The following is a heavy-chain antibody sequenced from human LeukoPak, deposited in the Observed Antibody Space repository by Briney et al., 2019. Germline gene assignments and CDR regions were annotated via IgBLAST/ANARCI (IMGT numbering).Heavy chain of an antibody. J-gene: IGHJ4*02. V-gene: IGHV4-59*08. D-gene: IGHD2-2*01. Sequence: PSETLSLTCTVSGGSISSYYWSWIRQPPGKGLEWIGYIYYSGSTNYNPSLRGRVTISVDTSKNQFSLKLSSVTAADTAVYYCARHGPAAHQTHTFDYWGQGTLVTVSS. CDR2: IYYSGST. CDR3: ARHGPAAHQTHTFDY. CDR1: GGSISSYY.